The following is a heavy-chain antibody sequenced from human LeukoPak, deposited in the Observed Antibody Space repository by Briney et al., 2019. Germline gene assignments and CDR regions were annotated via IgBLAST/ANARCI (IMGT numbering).Heavy chain of an antibody. V-gene: IGHV5-51*01. Sequence: GESLKISCKGSGYSFASSWIGWVRQMPGKGLEWMGIIYPDDSDTRYSPSFQGQVTISADKSISTAYLQWSSLKASDTAMYYCARRGYYDSSGSPPPDYWGQGTLVTVSS. CDR2: IYPDDSDT. CDR3: ARRGYYDSSGSPPPDY. J-gene: IGHJ4*02. CDR1: GYSFASSW. D-gene: IGHD3-22*01.